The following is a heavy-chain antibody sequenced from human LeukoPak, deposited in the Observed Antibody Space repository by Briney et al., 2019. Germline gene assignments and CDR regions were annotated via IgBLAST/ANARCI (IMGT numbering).Heavy chain of an antibody. D-gene: IGHD1-7*01. V-gene: IGHV4-59*01. CDR2: IYYSGST. CDR1: GGSISSYY. CDR3: ARFRYNWNYGAFFDY. Sequence: PSETLSLTCTVSGGSISSYYWSWIRQPPGKGLEWIGYIYYSGSTNYNPSLKSRVTISVDTSKNQFSLKLSSVTAADTAVYYCARFRYNWNYGAFFDYWGQGTLVTVSS. J-gene: IGHJ4*02.